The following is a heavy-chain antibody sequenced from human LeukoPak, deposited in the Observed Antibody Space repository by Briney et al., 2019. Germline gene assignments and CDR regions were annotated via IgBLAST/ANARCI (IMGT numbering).Heavy chain of an antibody. CDR1: GFTVSSNY. CDR2: INWNGGST. CDR3: ARVPNVVVGATRYYYMDV. V-gene: IGHV3-20*04. Sequence: GGSLRLSCAASGFTVSSNYMSWVRQAPGKGLVWVSGINWNGGSTGYADSVKGRFTISRDNAKNSLYLQMNSLRAEDTALYYCARVPNVVVGATRYYYMDVWGKGTTVTVSS. D-gene: IGHD1-26*01. J-gene: IGHJ6*03.